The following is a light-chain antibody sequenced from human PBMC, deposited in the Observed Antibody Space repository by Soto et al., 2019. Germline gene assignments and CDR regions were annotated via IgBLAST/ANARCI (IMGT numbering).Light chain of an antibody. CDR3: QQSYTTPRT. CDR2: SAS. Sequence: DIQITQSPSSLSASVGDRVTITCRASQSISTYLNWYQQKPGKAPKLLIYSASNLQSGVPSGFSGSGSGTDFTLTIDSLQPEDFATYYCQQSYTTPRTFGQGTKVDIK. V-gene: IGKV1-39*01. CDR1: QSISTY. J-gene: IGKJ1*01.